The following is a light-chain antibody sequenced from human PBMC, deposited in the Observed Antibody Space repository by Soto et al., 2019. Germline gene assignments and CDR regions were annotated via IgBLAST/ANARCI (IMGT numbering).Light chain of an antibody. Sequence: QSVLTQPASVSGSPGQSITISCTGSGSDIGAYNYVSWYQQHPGKAPKLLIHGVTRRPSGVSSRFSASKSAYTASLTISGLQPEDEADYYCSSYSITTSLYVFGTGTKVTVL. J-gene: IGLJ1*01. V-gene: IGLV2-14*01. CDR3: SSYSITTSLYV. CDR1: GSDIGAYNY. CDR2: GVT.